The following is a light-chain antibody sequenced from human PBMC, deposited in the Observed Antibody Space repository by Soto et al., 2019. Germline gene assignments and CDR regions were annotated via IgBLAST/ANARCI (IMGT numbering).Light chain of an antibody. CDR1: RNLLHSNGYYY. Sequence: EIVLTQSPLSLPVTPGEPASISCRSSRNLLHSNGYYYLDWYLQKPGQSPQLLTSLGSNRASGVPDRFSGSGSGTDFTLTISRVEAEDVGVYFCAQGLATPFTFGGGTKVEIK. CDR2: LGS. CDR3: AQGLATPFT. V-gene: IGKV2-28*01. J-gene: IGKJ4*01.